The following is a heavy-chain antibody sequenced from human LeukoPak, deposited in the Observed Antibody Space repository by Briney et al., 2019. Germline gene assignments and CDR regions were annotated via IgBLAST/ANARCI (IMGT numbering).Heavy chain of an antibody. Sequence: GGSLRLFCAASGFTFSSYSMNWVRQDPGKGLEWVSSISSSSSYIYYADSVKGRFTIARDNAKNSLYLQMNSLRAEDTAVYYCARDAYYDSSGYFDYWGQGTLVTVSS. D-gene: IGHD3-22*01. CDR3: ARDAYYDSSGYFDY. CDR1: GFTFSSYS. J-gene: IGHJ4*02. CDR2: ISSSSSYI. V-gene: IGHV3-21*01.